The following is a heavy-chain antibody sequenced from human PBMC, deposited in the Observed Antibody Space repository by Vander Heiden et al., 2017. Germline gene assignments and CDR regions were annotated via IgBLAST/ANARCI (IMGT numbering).Heavy chain of an antibody. CDR3: AREVRFLEWLPSGGFDP. CDR2: ISSSSSYI. CDR1: GFTFSSYS. V-gene: IGHV3-21*01. J-gene: IGHJ5*02. Sequence: EVQLVESGGGLVKPGGSLRLSCAASGFTFSSYSMNWVRQAPGKGLEWVSSISSSSSYIYYADSVKGRFTISRDNAKNSLYLQMNSLRAEDKAVYYCAREVRFLEWLPSGGFDPWGQGPLVTVSS. D-gene: IGHD3-3*01.